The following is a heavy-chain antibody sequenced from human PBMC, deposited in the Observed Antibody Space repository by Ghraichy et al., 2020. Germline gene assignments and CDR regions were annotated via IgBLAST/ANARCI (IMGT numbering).Heavy chain of an antibody. CDR2: ISYSGSTI. J-gene: IGHJ4*02. CDR3: ARIKQWEQRFDY. D-gene: IGHD1/OR15-1a*01. CDR1: GFTLSDHY. V-gene: IGHV3-11*01. Sequence: GSLRLSCRASGFTLSDHYMTWIRQSPGKGLEWVSYISYSGSTISYADSVRGRFTISRDNAKNSLYLQLNSLRAEDTAVYYCARIKQWEQRFDYWGRGTPVTVSS.